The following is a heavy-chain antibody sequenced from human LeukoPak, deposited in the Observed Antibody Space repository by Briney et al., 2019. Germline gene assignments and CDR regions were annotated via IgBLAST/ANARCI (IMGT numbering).Heavy chain of an antibody. CDR3: AKDDSSGYYDTYGMDV. CDR2: INAGNGNT. J-gene: IGHJ6*02. CDR1: GYTFTSYA. D-gene: IGHD3-22*01. Sequence: ASVKVSCKASGYTFTSYAMHWVRQAPGQRLEWMGWINAGNGNTKYSQKFQGRVTITRDTSASTAYMELSSLRSEDTAVYYCAKDDSSGYYDTYGMDVWGQGTTVTVSS. V-gene: IGHV1-3*01.